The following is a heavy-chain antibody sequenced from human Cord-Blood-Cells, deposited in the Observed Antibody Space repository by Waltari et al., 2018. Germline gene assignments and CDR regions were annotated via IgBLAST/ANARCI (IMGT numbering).Heavy chain of an antibody. Sequence: QVQLVQSGAEVKKPGSSVKVSCKASGGTFSSYAISWVRQAPGQGLEWMGGIIPIVGTANYAQKFQGRVTITADESTSTAYMELSSLRSEDTAVYYCARVGSNDQQLVRGYFDYWGQGTLVTVSS. CDR3: ARVGSNDQQLVRGYFDY. D-gene: IGHD6-13*01. CDR2: IIPIVGTA. J-gene: IGHJ4*02. CDR1: GGTFSSYA. V-gene: IGHV1-69*01.